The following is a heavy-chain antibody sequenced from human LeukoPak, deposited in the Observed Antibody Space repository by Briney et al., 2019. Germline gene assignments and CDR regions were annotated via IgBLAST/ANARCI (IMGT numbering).Heavy chain of an antibody. CDR1: GYTLTELS. V-gene: IGHV1-24*01. J-gene: IGHJ4*02. CDR3: ATDPVGASTFNY. D-gene: IGHD1-26*01. CDR2: FDPEDGET. Sequence: ASVKVSCKVSGYTLTELSMHWVRQAPGKGLEWMGGFDPEDGETIYAQKFQGRVTMTEDTYTDTAYMELSSLRSEDTAVYYCATDPVGASTFNYWGQGTLVTVSS.